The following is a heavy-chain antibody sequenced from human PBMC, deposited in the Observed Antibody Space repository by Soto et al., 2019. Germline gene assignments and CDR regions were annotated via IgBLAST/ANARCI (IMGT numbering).Heavy chain of an antibody. CDR3: ARGLGDIVVVVAATPPLYYFDY. V-gene: IGHV4-34*01. CDR2: INHSGST. CDR1: GGSFSGYY. Sequence: SETLSLTCAVYGGSFSGYYWSWIRQPPGKGLEWIGEINHSGSTNYNPSLKSRVTISVDTSKNQFSLKLSSVTAADTAVYYCARGLGDIVVVVAATPPLYYFDYWGQGTLVTVSS. J-gene: IGHJ4*02. D-gene: IGHD2-15*01.